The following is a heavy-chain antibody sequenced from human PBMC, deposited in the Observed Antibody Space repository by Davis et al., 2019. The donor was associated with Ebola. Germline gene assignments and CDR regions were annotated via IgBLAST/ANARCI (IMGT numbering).Heavy chain of an antibody. CDR1: GFTFSSYE. J-gene: IGHJ4*02. CDR2: ISSSGSTI. D-gene: IGHD2-21*01. CDR3: ARRLALGTPLDY. Sequence: GGSLRLSCAASGFTFSSYEMNWVRQAPGKGLEWVSYISSSGSTIYYADSVKGRFTISRDNAKNSLYLQMNSLRAEDTAVYYCARRLALGTPLDYWGQGTLVTVSS. V-gene: IGHV3-48*03.